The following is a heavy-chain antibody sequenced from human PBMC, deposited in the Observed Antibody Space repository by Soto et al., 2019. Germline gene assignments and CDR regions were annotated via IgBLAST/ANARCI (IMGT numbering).Heavy chain of an antibody. J-gene: IGHJ4*02. CDR2: INPSGGST. V-gene: IGHV1-46*01. Sequence: GASVKVSCKASGYTFTSYYMHWVRQAPGQGLEWMGIINPSGGSTSYAQKFQGRVTMTTDTSTNTVYMELRSPRSDDTAVYYCAREWDNKSEHSSGWYDDFWGQGTLVTVSS. CDR3: AREWDNKSEHSSGWYDDF. CDR1: GYTFTSYY. D-gene: IGHD6-19*01.